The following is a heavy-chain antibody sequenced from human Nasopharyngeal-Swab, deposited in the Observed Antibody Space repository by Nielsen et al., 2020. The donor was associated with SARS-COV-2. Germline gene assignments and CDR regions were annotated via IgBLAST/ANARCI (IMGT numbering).Heavy chain of an antibody. CDR2: IIPIFGTA. J-gene: IGHJ2*01. CDR3: ARVVYYCSGGSCYRDWYFDL. V-gene: IGHV1-69*13. Sequence: SVKVSCKASGGTFSSYAISWVRQAPGQGLEWMGGIIPIFGTANYAQKFQGRVTITADESTSTAYMELSSLRSEDTAAYYCARVVYYCSGGSCYRDWYFDLWGRGTLVTVSS. D-gene: IGHD2-15*01. CDR1: GGTFSSYA.